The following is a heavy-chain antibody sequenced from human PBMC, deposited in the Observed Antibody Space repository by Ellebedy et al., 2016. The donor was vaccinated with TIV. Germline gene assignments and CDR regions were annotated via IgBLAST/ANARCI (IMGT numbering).Heavy chain of an antibody. V-gene: IGHV3-23*01. CDR3: AIHRGHISPAFPDAFDI. Sequence: GESLKISCAASGFTFTYQAMTWVRQAPGKGLKWVASISGNGDATHYADSMKGRFSISRDNSENTLYLQMSTLRAEDTAVYHCAIHRGHISPAFPDAFDIWGPGTMVTVSS. J-gene: IGHJ3*02. D-gene: IGHD2-2*01. CDR1: GFTFTYQA. CDR2: ISGNGDAT.